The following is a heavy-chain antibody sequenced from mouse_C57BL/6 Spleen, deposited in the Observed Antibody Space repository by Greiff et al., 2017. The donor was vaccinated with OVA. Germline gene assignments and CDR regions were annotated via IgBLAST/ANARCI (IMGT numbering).Heavy chain of an antibody. CDR1: GYTFTDYE. Sequence: QVHVKQSGAELVRPGASVTLSCKASGYTFTDYEMHWVKQTPVHGLEWIGAIDPETGGTAYNQKFKGKAILTADKSSSTAYMELRSLTSEDSAVYYCTRYYDGFAYWGQGTLVTVSA. V-gene: IGHV1-15*01. D-gene: IGHD2-4*01. J-gene: IGHJ3*01. CDR3: TRYYDGFAY. CDR2: IDPETGGT.